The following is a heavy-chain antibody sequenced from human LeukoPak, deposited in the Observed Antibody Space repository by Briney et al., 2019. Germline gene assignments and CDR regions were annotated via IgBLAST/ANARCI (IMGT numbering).Heavy chain of an antibody. Sequence: GGSLRLSCAASGFTFSSYAMHWVRQAPGKGLEWVSSISSSSSYIYYADSVKGRFTISRDNAKNSLYLQMNSLRAEDTAVYYCASFFYCSSTSCPDDYWGQGTLVTVSS. J-gene: IGHJ4*02. V-gene: IGHV3-21*01. CDR3: ASFFYCSSTSCPDDY. CDR2: ISSSSSYI. D-gene: IGHD2-2*01. CDR1: GFTFSSYA.